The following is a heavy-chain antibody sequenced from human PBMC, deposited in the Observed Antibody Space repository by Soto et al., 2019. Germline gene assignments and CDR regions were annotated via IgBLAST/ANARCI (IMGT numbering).Heavy chain of an antibody. CDR1: GCTVSSYA. J-gene: IGHJ6*02. D-gene: IGHD6-13*01. Sequence: SVKVSGKASGCTVSSYAISCVRQAPGQVLEWMGGIIPIFGTANYAQKFQGRVTITADESTSTAYMELSSLRSEDTAVYYCARSIAAAGYYYYYGMDVWGQGTTVTVSS. CDR3: ARSIAAAGYYYYYGMDV. V-gene: IGHV1-69*13. CDR2: IIPIFGTA.